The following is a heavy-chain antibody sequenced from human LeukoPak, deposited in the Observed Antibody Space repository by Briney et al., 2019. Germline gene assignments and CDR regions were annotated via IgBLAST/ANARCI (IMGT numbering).Heavy chain of an antibody. CDR2: IIPIFGTA. J-gene: IGHJ5*02. D-gene: IGHD6-19*01. Sequence: SVKVSCKASGGTFSSYAISWVRQAPGQGLEWMGRIIPIFGTANYAQKFQGRVTITTDKSTSTAYMELSSLRSEDTAVYYCARAVAGAVGGNWFDPWGQGTLVTVSS. CDR3: ARAVAGAVGGNWFDP. CDR1: GGTFSSYA. V-gene: IGHV1-69*05.